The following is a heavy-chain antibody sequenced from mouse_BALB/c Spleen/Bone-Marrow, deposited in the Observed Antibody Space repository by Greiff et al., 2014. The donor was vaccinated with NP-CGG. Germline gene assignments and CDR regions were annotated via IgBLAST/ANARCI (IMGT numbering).Heavy chain of an antibody. J-gene: IGHJ3*01. CDR2: INPDSSTI. CDR1: GFDFSRYW. V-gene: IGHV4-1*02. CDR3: ARLGWFAWFAY. D-gene: IGHD1-1*02. Sequence: VQLKHSGGGLVQPGGSLKLSCAASGFDFSRYWMSWVRQAPGKGLEWIGEINPDSSTINYTPSLKDKFIISRDNAKNTLYLQMSKVRSEDTALYYCARLGWFAWFAYWGQGTLVTVSA.